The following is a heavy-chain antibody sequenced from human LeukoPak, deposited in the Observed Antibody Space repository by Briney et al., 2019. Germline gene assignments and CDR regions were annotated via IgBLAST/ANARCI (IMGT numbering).Heavy chain of an antibody. J-gene: IGHJ4*02. CDR3: AKDAQRGFDFSNSLES. Sequence: QPGGSLRLSCATSGFTFSHYGMHWVRQAPGKGLEWVAVIWSDGTEKYYGDSVKGRFTISRDNSKKTVYLQMNSLRVEDTAIYYCAKDAQRGFDFSNSLESWGQGTLGTVSA. D-gene: IGHD4-11*01. CDR2: IWSDGTEK. CDR1: GFTFSHYG. V-gene: IGHV3-33*06.